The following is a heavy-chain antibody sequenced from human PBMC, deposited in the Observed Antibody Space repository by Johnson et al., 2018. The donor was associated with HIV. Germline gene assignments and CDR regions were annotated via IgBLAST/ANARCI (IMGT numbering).Heavy chain of an antibody. CDR2: IWYDGSNK. J-gene: IGHJ3*02. CDR3: ARSKGSIWYGSAFDI. D-gene: IGHD6-13*01. V-gene: IGHV3-33*01. CDR1: GFTFSSYG. Sequence: QVQLVESGGGVVQPGRSLRLSCAASGFTFSSYGMHWVRQAPGKGLEWVAVIWYDGSNKYYADSVKGRFTISRDHSKNTLYLQMNSLRGEDTAVYYCARSKGSIWYGSAFDIWGQGTMVTVSS.